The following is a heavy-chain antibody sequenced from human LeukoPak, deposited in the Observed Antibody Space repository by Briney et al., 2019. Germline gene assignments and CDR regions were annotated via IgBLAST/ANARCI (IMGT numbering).Heavy chain of an antibody. CDR3: AKTYLPIVATTPFDY. V-gene: IGHV3-23*01. CDR2: ISVSGGST. Sequence: PGGSLPLSCAASGFTFISYAMSWIRQAPGKGLEGVSAISVSGGSTYYAASVKGRFTISRDTSKNTLYLQMNSLRAEDTAVYYCAKTYLPIVATTPFDYWGQGTLVTVSS. CDR1: GFTFISYA. J-gene: IGHJ4*02. D-gene: IGHD5-12*01.